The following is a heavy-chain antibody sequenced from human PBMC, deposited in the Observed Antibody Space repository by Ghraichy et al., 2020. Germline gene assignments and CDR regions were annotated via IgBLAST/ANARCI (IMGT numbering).Heavy chain of an antibody. CDR1: GYSFSSGYW. J-gene: IGHJ4*02. CDR3: ARYSSSPGAHYFDS. V-gene: IGHV4-28*01. CDR2: IFYSGDT. D-gene: IGHD6-13*01. Sequence: LETLSLTCGVSGYSFSSGYWWGWIRQPPGKGLEWVGYIFYSGDTYYNPSLKSRITMSVDTSKNQFSLSLNSVTAVDTAVYYCARYSSSPGAHYFDSWGQGILVTVSS.